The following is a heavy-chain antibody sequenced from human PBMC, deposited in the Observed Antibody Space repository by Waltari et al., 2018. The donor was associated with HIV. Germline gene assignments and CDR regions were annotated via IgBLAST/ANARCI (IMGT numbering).Heavy chain of an antibody. CDR2: SNHRGIT. V-gene: IGHV4-34*01. Sequence: QVKLQQWGAGLLKPSETLSLPCAVYGGSFSGEYWSRIRQPTGRGRAWIGESNHRGITNYNPSLKSRVIISVDTSMNQFSLKLSSGTAADTAVYYCARARYCSSTRCYTKGRRNSFYYYALDVWGQGTTVTVSS. D-gene: IGHD2-2*02. J-gene: IGHJ6*02. CDR1: GGSFSGEY. CDR3: ARARYCSSTRCYTKGRRNSFYYYALDV.